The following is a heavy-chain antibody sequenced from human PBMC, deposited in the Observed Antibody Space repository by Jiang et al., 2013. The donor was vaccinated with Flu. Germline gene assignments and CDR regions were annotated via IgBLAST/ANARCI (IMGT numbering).Heavy chain of an antibody. Sequence: LLKPSETLSLTCAVYGGSFSGYYWSWIRQPPGKGLEWIGEINHSGSTNYNPSLKSRVTISVDTSKNQFSLKLSSVTAADTAVYYCARQVAVAGTNYMDVWGKGTTVTVSS. D-gene: IGHD6-19*01. J-gene: IGHJ6*03. CDR2: INHSGST. CDR1: GGSFSGYY. CDR3: ARQVAVAGTNYMDV. V-gene: IGHV4-34*01.